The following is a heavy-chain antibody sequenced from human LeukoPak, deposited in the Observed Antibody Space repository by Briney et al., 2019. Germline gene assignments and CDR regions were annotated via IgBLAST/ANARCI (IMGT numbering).Heavy chain of an antibody. J-gene: IGHJ4*02. V-gene: IGHV1-46*03. D-gene: IGHD1-1*01. CDR2: INPGDGTT. CDR1: GYTFTNDY. Sequence: ASVKVSCKTSGYTFTNDYMHWLRQAPGQGLEWMGVINPGDGTTKYAQKFQGRVTMTRDTSTSTLYMELSSLRSEDTAMYYCSKVGQLEFDYWGQGTLVTVSS. CDR3: SKVGQLEFDY.